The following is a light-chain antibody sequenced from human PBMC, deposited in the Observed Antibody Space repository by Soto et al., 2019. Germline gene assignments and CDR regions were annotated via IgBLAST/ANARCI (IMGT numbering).Light chain of an antibody. CDR3: QQYNDWPRS. V-gene: IGKV3-15*01. J-gene: IGKJ1*01. CDR2: GAS. Sequence: EIVMTQSPATLSVSPGERATLSCRASLSVGSNLAWYQQKPGQVPRLLIYGASTRAAAIPARFSGSGSGTEFTLTISGLQSEDVGVYYCQQYNDWPRSFGQGTKVDIK. CDR1: LSVGSN.